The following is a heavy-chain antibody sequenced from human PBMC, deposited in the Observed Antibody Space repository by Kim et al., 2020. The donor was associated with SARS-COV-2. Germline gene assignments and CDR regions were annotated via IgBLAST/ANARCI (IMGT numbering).Heavy chain of an antibody. J-gene: IGHJ4*02. CDR1: GFTFSSYA. D-gene: IGHD3-10*01. Sequence: GGSLRLSCAASGFTFSSYAMSWVRQAPGKGLEWVSAISGSGGSTYYADSVKGRFTISRDNSKNTLYLQMNSLRAEDTAVYYCAKGPGVRGVISPYYWGQGTLVTVSS. V-gene: IGHV3-23*01. CDR2: ISGSGGST. CDR3: AKGPGVRGVISPYY.